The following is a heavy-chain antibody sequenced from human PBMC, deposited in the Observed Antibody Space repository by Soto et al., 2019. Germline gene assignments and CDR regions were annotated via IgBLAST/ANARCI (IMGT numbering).Heavy chain of an antibody. J-gene: IGHJ5*02. CDR2: ISAYNGNT. D-gene: IGHD3-10*01. CDR1: GYTFNSYG. V-gene: IGHV1-18*01. CDR3: ARDRFLLWFGDPVGEFDP. Sequence: ASVKVSCKASGYTFNSYGISWVRQAPGQGLEWMGWISAYNGNTNYAQKLQGRVTMTTDTSTSTAYMELRSLRSDDTAVYYCARDRFLLWFGDPVGEFDPWGQGTLVTVSS.